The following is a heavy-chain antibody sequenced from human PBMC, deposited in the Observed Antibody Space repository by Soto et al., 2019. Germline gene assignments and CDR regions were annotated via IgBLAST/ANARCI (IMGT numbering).Heavy chain of an antibody. D-gene: IGHD4-17*01. CDR3: ARGRYDHGDDVLYYYYMAV. CDR2: INAGNGDT. CDR1: GYNFSTYA. Sequence: QVPLEQSGAEVKKPGASVKVSCKASGYNFSTYAIHWVRQAPGQRLEWMGWINAGNGDTKYSQKSQGRVTITKDTSASTVYMELSSLSSEDTAVYDCARGRYDHGDDVLYYYYMAVWGEVTTFIVAS. J-gene: IGHJ6*03. V-gene: IGHV1-3*01.